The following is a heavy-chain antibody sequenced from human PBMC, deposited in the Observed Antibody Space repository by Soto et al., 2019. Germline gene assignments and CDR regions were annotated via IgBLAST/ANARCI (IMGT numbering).Heavy chain of an antibody. CDR1: GFTFDDYA. D-gene: IGHD6-6*01. CDR3: AKDLMGSSPNDY. V-gene: IGHV3-9*01. CDR2: ISWNSGSI. J-gene: IGHJ4*02. Sequence: EVQLVESGGGLVQPGRSLRLSCAASGFTFDDYAMHWVLQAPGKGLEWVSGISWNSGSIGYADSGKGRFTISRDNAKNSLYLQMNSLRAEDTALYYCAKDLMGSSPNDYWGQGTLVTVSS.